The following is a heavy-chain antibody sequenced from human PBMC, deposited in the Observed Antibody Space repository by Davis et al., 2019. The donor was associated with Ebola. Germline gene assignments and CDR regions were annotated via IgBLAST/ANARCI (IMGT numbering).Heavy chain of an antibody. CDR3: ARRSNSPFDY. CDR1: GGSFSYYY. D-gene: IGHD6-6*01. V-gene: IGHV4-34*01. CDR2: INHSGST. J-gene: IGHJ4*02. Sequence: MPSETLFLTCAAYGGSFSYYYWSWIRQPPGKGLEWIGEINHSGSTNYNPSLKSRVTISVDTSKKQFSLKLSSVTAADTAVYYCARRSNSPFDYWGQGTLVTVSS.